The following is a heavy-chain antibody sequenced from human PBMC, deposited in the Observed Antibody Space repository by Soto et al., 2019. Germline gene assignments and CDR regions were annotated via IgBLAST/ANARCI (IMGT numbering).Heavy chain of an antibody. CDR3: ATFVVPDSRHTDFDF. CDR1: GGSFSGYY. J-gene: IGHJ4*02. CDR2: INHSGST. D-gene: IGHD2-21*02. V-gene: IGHV4-34*01. Sequence: PSETLSLTCAVYGGSFSGYYWSWIRQPPGKGLEWIGEINHSGSTNYNPSLKSRVTISVDTSKNQFSLKLSSVTAADTAVYYCATFVVPDSRHTDFDFWGPGTLVTVSS.